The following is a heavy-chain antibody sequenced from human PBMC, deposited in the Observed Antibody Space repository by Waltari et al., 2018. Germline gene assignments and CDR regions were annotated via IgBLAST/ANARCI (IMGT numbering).Heavy chain of an antibody. CDR3: AGDRAIGLFFDY. CDR1: GDSLSSNYW. CDR2: IHHSGRT. V-gene: IGHV4-4*02. D-gene: IGHD2-2*01. Sequence: QVQLQESGPGLVEPSGTLSLTCAVSGDSLSSNYWWSWVRQSPGKGLEWIGQIHHSGRTHYNPSFESRLSMSVDRSKNQFSLNLNSVTAADTAVYYCAGDRAIGLFFDYWGQGTLVTVSS. J-gene: IGHJ4*02.